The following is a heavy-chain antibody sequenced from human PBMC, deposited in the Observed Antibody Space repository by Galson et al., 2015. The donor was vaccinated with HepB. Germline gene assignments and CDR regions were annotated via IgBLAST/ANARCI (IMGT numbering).Heavy chain of an antibody. D-gene: IGHD6-13*01. CDR3: ARRAAAGAGIDH. V-gene: IGHV3-74*01. CDR2: IHGDGGSI. Sequence: SLRLSCAASGFTFSSSWMHWVRQAPGKGLMWVSRIHGDGGSILYADSVKGRFTISRDNAKNTLYLQMNSLRAEDTAVYYCARRAAAGAGIDHWGQGALVTVSS. J-gene: IGHJ4*02. CDR1: GFTFSSSW.